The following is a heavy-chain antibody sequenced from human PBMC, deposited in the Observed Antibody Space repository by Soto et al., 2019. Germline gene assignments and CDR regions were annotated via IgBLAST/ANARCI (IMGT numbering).Heavy chain of an antibody. D-gene: IGHD6-19*01. CDR1: DGSVSSYY. J-gene: IGHJ4*01. Sequence: SETLSLTCTVSDGSVSSYYWSWIRQPPGKGLECIGYISYIGSTKYNPSLKNRVTILRDTSKKQFSLKLSSVTAADTAVYYCARHDGFSSGWIFDYWGHGTLVTVSS. CDR3: ARHDGFSSGWIFDY. CDR2: ISYIGST. V-gene: IGHV4-59*02.